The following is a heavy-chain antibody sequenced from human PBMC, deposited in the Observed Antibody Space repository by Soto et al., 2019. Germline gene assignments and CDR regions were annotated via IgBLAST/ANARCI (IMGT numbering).Heavy chain of an antibody. CDR3: ARDLGYNYGHPFDY. CDR1: GFTVSGYT. D-gene: IGHD5-18*01. V-gene: IGHV3-33*01. Sequence: GSLRLSCAVSGFTVSGYTIHWVRQAPGKGLEWLALIWFDGSNKYYADSVKGRFTISRDNAKNTLYLQMNTLRAEDTAVYYCARDLGYNYGHPFDYWGQGTLVTVSS. CDR2: IWFDGSNK. J-gene: IGHJ4*02.